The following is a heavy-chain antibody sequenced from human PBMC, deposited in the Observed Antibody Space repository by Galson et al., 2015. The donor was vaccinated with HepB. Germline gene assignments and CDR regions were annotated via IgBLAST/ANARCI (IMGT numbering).Heavy chain of an antibody. CDR1: GFTFSSYA. CDR2: ISYDGSNT. Sequence: SLRLSCAASGFTFSSYAMHWVRQAPGKGLEWVAVISYDGSNTYSADSVKGRFTISRDNPKDTLYLQMNSLRHEDTAVYYCARDRGRGVVVPAPNYWGQGTLVTVSS. J-gene: IGHJ4*02. CDR3: ARDRGRGVVVPAPNY. V-gene: IGHV3-30-3*01. D-gene: IGHD2-2*01.